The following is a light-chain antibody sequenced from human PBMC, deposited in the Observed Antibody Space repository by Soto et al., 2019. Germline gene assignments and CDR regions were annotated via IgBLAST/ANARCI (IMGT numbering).Light chain of an antibody. CDR3: QSYDSSLSGSGV. Sequence: QSVLTQPPSVSGAPGQRVTISCTGSSSNIGAGYDVHWYQQLPGTAPKLLIYGNNNRPSGVPDRFSGSKSGTSASLAITGLHADEEGDYYCQSYDSSLSGSGVFGGGTKLTVL. CDR1: SSNIGAGYD. V-gene: IGLV1-40*01. CDR2: GNN. J-gene: IGLJ2*01.